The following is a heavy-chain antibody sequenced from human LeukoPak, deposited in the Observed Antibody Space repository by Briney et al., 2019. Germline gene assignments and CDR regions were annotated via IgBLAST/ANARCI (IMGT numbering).Heavy chain of an antibody. CDR1: GGSFSGYY. D-gene: IGHD4-23*01. Sequence: SETLSLTCAVYGGSFSGYYWSWIRQPPGKGLEWIGEINHSGSTNYNPSLKSRVTISVDTSKNQFSLKLNSVTPEDTAVYYCARTGYGGNSRNYYYGMDVWGQGTTVTVSS. CDR3: ARTGYGGNSRNYYYGMDV. J-gene: IGHJ6*02. V-gene: IGHV4-34*01. CDR2: INHSGST.